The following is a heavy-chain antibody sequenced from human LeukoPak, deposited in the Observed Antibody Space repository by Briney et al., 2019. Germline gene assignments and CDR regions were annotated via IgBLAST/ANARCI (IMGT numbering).Heavy chain of an antibody. D-gene: IGHD3-10*01. Sequence: GESLKISCKGSGYSFTSYWIGWVRQMPGKGLEWMGIIYPGDSDTRYSPSFQGQVTISADKSIGTAYLQWSSLKASDTAMYYCARHVPYGSGYYYYYMDVWGKGTTVTVSS. CDR3: ARHVPYGSGYYYYYMDV. CDR2: IYPGDSDT. V-gene: IGHV5-51*01. CDR1: GYSFTSYW. J-gene: IGHJ6*03.